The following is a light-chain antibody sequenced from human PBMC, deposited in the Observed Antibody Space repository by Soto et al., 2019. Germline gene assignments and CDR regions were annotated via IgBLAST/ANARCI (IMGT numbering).Light chain of an antibody. Sequence: DIQMTQSPSTLSASVGDRVTITCRASQSISTWLAWYQKKPGKAPKLLIYDASSLDSGVPSRFSGSGYGTEFTLTISSLQPDDSATYYCQHYNSYSYTFGQGTKLEIK. CDR2: DAS. J-gene: IGKJ2*01. CDR3: QHYNSYSYT. V-gene: IGKV1-5*01. CDR1: QSISTW.